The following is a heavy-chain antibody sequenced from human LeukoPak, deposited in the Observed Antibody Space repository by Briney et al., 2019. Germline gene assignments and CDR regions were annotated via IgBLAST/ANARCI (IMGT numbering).Heavy chain of an antibody. CDR3: ARRAVGATLYYYYYYMDV. D-gene: IGHD1-26*01. J-gene: IGHJ6*03. Sequence: KPSETLSLTCTVSGDSISSSNYYWGWIRQPPGKGLEWIGSIYYSGSTYYNPSLKSRVTISVDTSKNQFSLKLSSVIAADTAVYYCARRAVGATLYYYYYYMDVWGKGTTVTVSS. V-gene: IGHV4-39*01. CDR1: GDSISSSNYY. CDR2: IYYSGST.